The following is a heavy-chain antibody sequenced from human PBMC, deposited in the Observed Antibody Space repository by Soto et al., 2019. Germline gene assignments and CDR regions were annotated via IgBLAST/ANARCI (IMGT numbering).Heavy chain of an antibody. D-gene: IGHD6-13*01. Sequence: GGSLSLSCAASGFTFSSYAMRWVRQAPGKGLEWVSAISGSGGSTYYADSVKGRFTISRDNSKNTLYLQMNSLRAEDTAVYYCARRGPGTYFDYWGQGTLVTVSS. CDR1: GFTFSSYA. CDR2: ISGSGGST. J-gene: IGHJ4*02. CDR3: ARRGPGTYFDY. V-gene: IGHV3-23*01.